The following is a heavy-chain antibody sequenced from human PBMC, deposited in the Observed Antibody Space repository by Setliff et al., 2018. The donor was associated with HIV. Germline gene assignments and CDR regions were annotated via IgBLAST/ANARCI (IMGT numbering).Heavy chain of an antibody. V-gene: IGHV4-4*02. CDR3: ATLAAAGESYDY. CDR1: GGPIRSPNW. J-gene: IGHJ4*02. D-gene: IGHD6-13*01. CDR2: ILHGGNT. Sequence: TLSLTCTVSGGPIRSPNWWSWARQPPGKGLEWIGEILHGGNTNYSPSLESRVTLSVDKSKNQFSLRLSSVTAADTAVYYCATLAAAGESYDYWGQGSLVTVSS.